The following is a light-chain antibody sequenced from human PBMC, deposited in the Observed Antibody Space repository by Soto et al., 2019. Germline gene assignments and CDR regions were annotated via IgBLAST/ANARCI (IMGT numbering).Light chain of an antibody. CDR3: QQYNNWWT. CDR1: RSVNSN. J-gene: IGKJ1*01. Sequence: EIAMTQSPATLSVSPGERATLSCRASRSVNSNLAWYQQKPGQAPRLLIYGASTRATGIPARFSGSGSETEFTLTISSLQSEDFAVYYCQQYNNWWTFGQGTKVEIK. CDR2: GAS. V-gene: IGKV3-15*01.